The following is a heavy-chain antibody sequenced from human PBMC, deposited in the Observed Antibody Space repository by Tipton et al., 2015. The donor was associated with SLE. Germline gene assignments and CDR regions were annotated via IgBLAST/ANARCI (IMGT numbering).Heavy chain of an antibody. V-gene: IGHV1-18*01. CDR3: ARDGDVLWSHYFQH. CDR2: ISTYNGNT. CDR1: GYTFINYG. D-gene: IGHD2-21*01. J-gene: IGHJ1*01. Sequence: QLVQSGAEVQKPGASVKVTCKASGYTFINYGISWVRQAPGQGLEWMGWISTYNGNTKYSQKLQGRVTMTTDTSTNTAYMELRSLRYDDTAVYYCARDGDVLWSHYFQHWGQGTLVTVSS.